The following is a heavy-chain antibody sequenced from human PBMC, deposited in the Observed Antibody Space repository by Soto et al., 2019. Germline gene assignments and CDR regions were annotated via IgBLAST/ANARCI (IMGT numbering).Heavy chain of an antibody. Sequence: QVQLQQWGAGLLKPSETLSLTCAVYGGSFSGYYWSWIRQPPGKGLEWIGEINHSGSTNYNPSLKSRVTISVDTSNNQFSLKLSSVTAADTAVYYCARGERPYNVLGYWGQGTLVTVSS. J-gene: IGHJ4*02. CDR3: ARGERPYNVLGY. CDR1: GGSFSGYY. V-gene: IGHV4-34*01. D-gene: IGHD1-1*01. CDR2: INHSGST.